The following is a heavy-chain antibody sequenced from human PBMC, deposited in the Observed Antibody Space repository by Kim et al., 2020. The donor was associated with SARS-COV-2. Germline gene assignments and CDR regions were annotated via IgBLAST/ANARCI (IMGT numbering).Heavy chain of an antibody. CDR3: ARLGGRTHYYFNQDI. V-gene: IGHV4-34*01. J-gene: IGHJ6*02. CDR2: INYSGTT. CDR1: GGSLTGYY. Sequence: SETLSLTCDVHGGSLTGYYWSWIRQSSEKGLEWIGDINYSGTTNYNPSLKSRVVMSVDTSNNQFSLRLNSVIAADAGVYYCARLGGRTHYYFNQDIWGQGTTVTVS. D-gene: IGHD3-16*01.